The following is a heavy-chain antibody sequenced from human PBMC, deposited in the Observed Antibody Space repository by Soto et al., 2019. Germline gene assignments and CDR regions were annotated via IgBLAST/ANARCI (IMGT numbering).Heavy chain of an antibody. D-gene: IGHD2-8*02. CDR1: GFTFSSYA. CDR3: ARTRGPDY. CDR2: ISGSGGST. Sequence: LRLSCAASGFTFSSYAMSWVRQAPGKGLESVSAISGSGGSTYYADSVKGRFTISRDNSKNTLYLQMNSLRVEDTAVYYCARTRGPDYWGQGTLVTVSS. J-gene: IGHJ4*02. V-gene: IGHV3-23*01.